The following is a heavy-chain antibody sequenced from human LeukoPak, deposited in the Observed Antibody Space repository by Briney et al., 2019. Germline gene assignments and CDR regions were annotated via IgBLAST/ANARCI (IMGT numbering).Heavy chain of an antibody. CDR3: AREMVATIFYYFDY. V-gene: IGHV3-30-3*01. CDR1: GFTFSSYA. Sequence: GGSLRLSCAASGFTFSSYAMHWVRQAPGKGLEWVAVISYDGSNKYYADSVKGRFTISRDNSKNTLYLQMNSLRAEDTAVYYCAREMVATIFYYFDYWGQGTLVTVSS. J-gene: IGHJ4*02. D-gene: IGHD5-12*01. CDR2: ISYDGSNK.